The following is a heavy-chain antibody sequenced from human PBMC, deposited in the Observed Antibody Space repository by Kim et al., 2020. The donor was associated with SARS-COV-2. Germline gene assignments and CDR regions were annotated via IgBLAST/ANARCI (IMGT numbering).Heavy chain of an antibody. CDR3: ARVHYDSSGASRWFDP. D-gene: IGHD3-22*01. Sequence: SRKSRVTISVDKSKNQFSLKLSSVTAADTAVYYCARVHYDSSGASRWFDPWGQGTLVTVSS. V-gene: IGHV4-4*02. J-gene: IGHJ5*02.